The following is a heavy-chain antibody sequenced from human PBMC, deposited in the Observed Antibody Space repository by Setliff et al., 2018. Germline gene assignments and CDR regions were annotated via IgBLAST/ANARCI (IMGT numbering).Heavy chain of an antibody. CDR1: DDSISSRHYY. J-gene: IGHJ6*03. V-gene: IGHV4-61*09. Sequence: PSETLSLTCTFSDDSISSRHYYWSWIRQPAGKGLEWLGQIYTSWSTNYNPSLKGRATLSIDASKKQFSLKLTSVTAADTAVYYCARMSGFQYIDVWGKGTTVTVSS. CDR3: ARMSGFQYIDV. CDR2: IYTSWST. D-gene: IGHD3-3*01.